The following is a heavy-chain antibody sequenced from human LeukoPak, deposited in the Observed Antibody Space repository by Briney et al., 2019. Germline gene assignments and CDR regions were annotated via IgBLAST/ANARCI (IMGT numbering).Heavy chain of an antibody. CDR2: FDPEDGET. CDR1: GYTLTELS. CDR3: ATDYRSYDYVWGSYSY. J-gene: IGHJ4*02. Sequence: EASVKVSCRVSGYTLTELSMHWARQAPGKGLEWMGGFDPEDGETIYAQKFQGRVTMTEDTSTDTAYMELSSLRSEDTAVYYCATDYRSYDYVWGSYSYWGQGTLVTVSS. V-gene: IGHV1-24*01. D-gene: IGHD3-16*01.